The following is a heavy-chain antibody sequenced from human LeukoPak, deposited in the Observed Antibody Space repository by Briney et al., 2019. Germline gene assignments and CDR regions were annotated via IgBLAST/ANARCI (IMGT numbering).Heavy chain of an antibody. D-gene: IGHD3-9*01. V-gene: IGHV3-23*01. J-gene: IGHJ3*02. CDR3: AKPIKMYDISDAFDI. CDR1: GFTFSSYA. Sequence: GGSLRLSCAASGFTFSSYAMSWVRQAPGKGLEWVSAISGSDGSTYYADSVKGRFTISRDNSKNTLYLQMNSLRAEDTAVYYCAKPIKMYDISDAFDIWGQGTMVTVSS. CDR2: ISGSDGST.